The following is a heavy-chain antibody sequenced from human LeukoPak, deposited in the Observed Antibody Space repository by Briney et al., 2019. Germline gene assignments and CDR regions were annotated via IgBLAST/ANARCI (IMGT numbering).Heavy chain of an antibody. D-gene: IGHD2-2*02. CDR3: ARDFEKVVPAAIAYYYYGMDI. Sequence: GGSLRLSGAASGFTFSSYSMNWVRQAPGKGLEWVSSISSSSSYIYYADSVKGRFTISRDNAKNSLYLQMNSLRAEDTAVYYCARDFEKVVPAAIAYYYYGMDIWGKGTTVTVSS. V-gene: IGHV3-21*01. CDR2: ISSSSSYI. CDR1: GFTFSSYS. J-gene: IGHJ6*04.